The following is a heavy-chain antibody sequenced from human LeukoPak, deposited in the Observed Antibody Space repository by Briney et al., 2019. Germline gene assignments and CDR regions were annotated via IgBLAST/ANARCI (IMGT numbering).Heavy chain of an antibody. CDR3: ARGRITTFGMVEDTFDD. CDR2: INPNSGGT. CDR1: GYTFIGYY. Sequence: ASVKVSCKASGYTFIGYYMHWVRQAPGQGLEWMGRINPNSGGTDFAQKFQGRVTMTRDTSISTVSMELSRLRSDDTAIYYCARGRITTFGMVEDTFDDWGQGTMVTVSS. V-gene: IGHV1-2*06. D-gene: IGHD3-3*01. J-gene: IGHJ3*01.